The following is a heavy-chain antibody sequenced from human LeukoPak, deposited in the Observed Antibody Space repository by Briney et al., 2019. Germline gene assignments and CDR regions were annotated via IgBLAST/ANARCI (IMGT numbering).Heavy chain of an antibody. V-gene: IGHV4-34*01. CDR3: ARRAKIAVAGTGCNWFDP. CDR2: INHSGST. CDR1: GGSFSGYY. D-gene: IGHD6-19*01. J-gene: IGHJ5*02. Sequence: SETLSLTCAVYGGSFSGYYWSWIRQPPGKGLEWIGEINHSGSTNYNPSLKSRVTISVDTSKNQFSLKLSSVTAADTAVYYCARRAKIAVAGTGCNWFDPWGQGTLVTVSS.